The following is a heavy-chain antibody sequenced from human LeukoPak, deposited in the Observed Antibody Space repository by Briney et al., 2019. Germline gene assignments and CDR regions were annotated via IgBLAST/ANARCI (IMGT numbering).Heavy chain of an antibody. D-gene: IGHD1-26*01. CDR3: ARVWELSFDY. Sequence: GGSLRLSCAASGFTVSTDHMSWVRQAPGKGLEWVAVSYSGGSRYHAESVKGRFTISRDNSRNMLYLQMNSLRAEDTAVYYCARVWELSFDYWGQGTLVTVSS. J-gene: IGHJ4*02. CDR2: SYSGGSR. CDR1: GFTVSTDH. V-gene: IGHV3-53*01.